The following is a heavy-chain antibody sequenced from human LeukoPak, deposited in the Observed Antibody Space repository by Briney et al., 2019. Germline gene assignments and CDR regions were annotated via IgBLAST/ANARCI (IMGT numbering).Heavy chain of an antibody. CDR2: IKPDGSGK. V-gene: IGHV3-7*01. CDR1: GFSFSSYW. Sequence: GGSLRLSCAASGFSFSSYWMTWVRQVPGKGLEWVANIKPDGSGKHYVDSVKGRFTISRDNAKSSLYLQMDSLRVEDTAVYYCSSQPSVIDLDFWGQGALVTVSS. J-gene: IGHJ4*02. D-gene: IGHD2/OR15-2a*01. CDR3: SSQPSVIDLDF.